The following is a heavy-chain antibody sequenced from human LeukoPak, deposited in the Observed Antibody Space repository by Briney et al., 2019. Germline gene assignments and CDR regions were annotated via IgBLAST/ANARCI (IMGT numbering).Heavy chain of an antibody. D-gene: IGHD6-19*01. J-gene: IGHJ1*01. V-gene: IGHV1-69*01. Sequence: SVKVSCKASGGTFSSYAISWVRQAPGQGLEWMGGIIPIFGTANYAQKFQGRVTITADESTSSAYMELSSLRSEDTAVYYRARGTAVAGKDEYFQHWGQGTLVTVSS. CDR2: IIPIFGTA. CDR1: GGTFSSYA. CDR3: ARGTAVAGKDEYFQH.